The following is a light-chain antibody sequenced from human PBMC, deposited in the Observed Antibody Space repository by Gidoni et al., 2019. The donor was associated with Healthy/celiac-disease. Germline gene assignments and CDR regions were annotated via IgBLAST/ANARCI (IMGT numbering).Light chain of an antibody. CDR1: QSVSSSY. V-gene: IGKV3-20*01. Sequence: EIVFTQSPGTLSLSPGERATLSCRASQSVSSSYLAWYQQKPGQAPRLLIYGASSRATGIPDRFSGSGSGTDFTLTISRLEPEDFAVYYCQQYGSSTQMLTFGGGTKVEIK. J-gene: IGKJ4*01. CDR2: GAS. CDR3: QQYGSSTQMLT.